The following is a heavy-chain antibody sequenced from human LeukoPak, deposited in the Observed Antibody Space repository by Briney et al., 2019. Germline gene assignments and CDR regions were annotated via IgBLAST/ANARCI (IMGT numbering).Heavy chain of an antibody. CDR1: GGSISSSSYY. CDR3: ASLRERSYYARGFDY. CDR2: IYYSGST. Sequence: SETPSLTCIVSGGSISSSSYYWGWIRQPPGKGLEWIGSIYYSGSTYYNPSLKSRVTISVDTSKNQFSLKLRSVTAAGTAVYYCASLRERSYYARGFDYWGQGTLVTVSS. J-gene: IGHJ4*02. V-gene: IGHV4-39*01. D-gene: IGHD1-26*01.